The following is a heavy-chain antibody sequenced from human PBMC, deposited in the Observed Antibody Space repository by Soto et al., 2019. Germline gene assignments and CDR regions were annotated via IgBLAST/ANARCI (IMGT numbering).Heavy chain of an antibody. D-gene: IGHD6-6*01. CDR2: IIPILGIA. J-gene: IGHJ6*03. CDR1: GGTFSSYT. V-gene: IGHV1-69*04. CDR3: ARDSSSSSEVYYYYYMDV. Sequence: ASVKVSCKASGGTFSSYTISWVRQAPGQGLEWMGRIIPILGIANYAQKFQGRVTITADKSTSTAYMELSSLRSEDTAVYYCARDSSSSSEVYYYYYMDVWGKGTTVTVSS.